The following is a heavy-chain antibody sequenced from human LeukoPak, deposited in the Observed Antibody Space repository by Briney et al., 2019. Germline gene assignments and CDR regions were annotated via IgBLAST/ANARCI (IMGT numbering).Heavy chain of an antibody. CDR3: ARDAGPLFDP. CDR1: GFTFSTFT. J-gene: IGHJ5*02. V-gene: IGHV3-21*01. D-gene: IGHD6-13*01. CDR2: ISSSDTFI. Sequence: GGSLRLSCATSGFTFSTFTMNWIRQAPGKGLEWVSSISSSDTFIDYADSVKGRFTISRDNSKNSLYLQMNSLRAEDTAVYYCARDAGPLFDPWGQGTLDTVSS.